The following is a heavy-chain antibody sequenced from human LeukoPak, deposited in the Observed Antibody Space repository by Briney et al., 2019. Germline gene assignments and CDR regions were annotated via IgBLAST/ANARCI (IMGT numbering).Heavy chain of an antibody. V-gene: IGHV3-21*01. Sequence: GGSLRLSCAASGFTFSSYSMNWVRQAPGKGLEWVSSISSSSSYIYYADSVKGRFTISRDNAKNSLYLQMNSLRAEDTAVYYCVRDSKGVVVPYYFDYWGQGTPVTVSS. CDR3: VRDSKGVVVPYYFDY. D-gene: IGHD2-15*01. CDR1: GFTFSSYS. J-gene: IGHJ4*02. CDR2: ISSSSSYI.